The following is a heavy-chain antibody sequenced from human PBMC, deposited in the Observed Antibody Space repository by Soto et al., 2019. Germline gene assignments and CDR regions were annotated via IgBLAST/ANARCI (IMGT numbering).Heavy chain of an antibody. J-gene: IGHJ1*01. CDR2: ISSSSSTI. Sequence: GGSLRLSCAASGFTFSSYSMNWVRQAPGKGLEWVSYISSSSSTIYYADSVKGRFTISRDNAKNSLYLQMNSLRDEDSAVYYCARDEWYSSSWYGSFQHWGQGTLVTVSS. V-gene: IGHV3-48*02. D-gene: IGHD6-13*01. CDR3: ARDEWYSSSWYGSFQH. CDR1: GFTFSSYS.